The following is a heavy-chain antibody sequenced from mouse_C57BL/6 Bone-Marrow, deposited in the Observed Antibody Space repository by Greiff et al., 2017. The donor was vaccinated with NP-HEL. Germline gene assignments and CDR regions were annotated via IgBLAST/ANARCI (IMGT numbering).Heavy chain of an antibody. D-gene: IGHD1-1*01. CDR3: TRITTPAWFAY. V-gene: IGHV5-9-1*02. Sequence: EVKLVESGEGLVKPGGSLKLSCAASGFTFSSYAMSWVRQTPEKRLEWVAYISSGGDYIYYADTVKGRFTISRDNARNTLYLQMSSLKSEDTAMYYCTRITTPAWFAYWGQGTLVTVSA. J-gene: IGHJ3*01. CDR1: GFTFSSYA. CDR2: ISSGGDYI.